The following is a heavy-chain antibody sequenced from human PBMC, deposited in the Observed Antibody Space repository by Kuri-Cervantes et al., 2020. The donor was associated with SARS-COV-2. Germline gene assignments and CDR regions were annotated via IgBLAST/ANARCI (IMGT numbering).Heavy chain of an antibody. CDR2: ISSSSSYI. CDR3: ARDLTDIVVVPAAPAGDAFDI. V-gene: IGHV3-21*06. J-gene: IGHJ3*02. Sequence: GESLKISCAASGFTVSSYSMNWVRQAPGKGLEWVSSISSSSSYIYYADSVKGRFTISRDNAKNSLYLQMNSLRVEDTAVYYCARDLTDIVVVPAAPAGDAFDIWGQGTRVTVS. D-gene: IGHD2-2*01. CDR1: GFTVSSYS.